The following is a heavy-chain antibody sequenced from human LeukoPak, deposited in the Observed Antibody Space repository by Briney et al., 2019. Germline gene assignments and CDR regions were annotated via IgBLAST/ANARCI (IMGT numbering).Heavy chain of an antibody. J-gene: IGHJ2*01. CDR1: GGSISSSSYY. V-gene: IGHV4-39*01. D-gene: IGHD4-17*01. CDR3: ARGGTMTPVGYFDL. CDR2: IYYSGST. Sequence: SETLSLTCTVSGGSISSSSYYWGWIRQPPGKGLEWIGSIYYSGSTYYNPSLKSRVTISVDTSKNQFSLKLSSVTAADTAVYYCARGGTMTPVGYFDLWGRGTLVTVSS.